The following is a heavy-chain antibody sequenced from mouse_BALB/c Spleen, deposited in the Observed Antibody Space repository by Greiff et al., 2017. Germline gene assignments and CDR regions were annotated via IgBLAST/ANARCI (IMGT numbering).Heavy chain of an antibody. Sequence: EVMLVESGGGLVKPGGSLKLSCAASGFTFSSYAMSWVRQSPEKRLEWVAEISSGGSYTYYPDTVPGRFTISRDNAKNTLYLEMGSLRSEDTAMYYCAREGYRYDDAMDYWGQGTSVTVSS. D-gene: IGHD2-14*01. CDR2: ISSGGSYT. CDR1: GFTFSSYA. CDR3: AREGYRYDDAMDY. J-gene: IGHJ4*01. V-gene: IGHV5-9-4*01.